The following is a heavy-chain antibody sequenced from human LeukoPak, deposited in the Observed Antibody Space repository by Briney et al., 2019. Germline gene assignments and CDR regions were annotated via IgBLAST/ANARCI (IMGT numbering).Heavy chain of an antibody. CDR3: AREGYSSSWYSGYWYFDL. Sequence: SETLSLTCTVSGGSISSYYWSWIRQPAGKGLEWIGRIYTSGSTNYNPSLKSRVTMSVDTSKNQFSLKLSSVTAADTAVYYCAREGYSSSWYSGYWYFDLWGRGTLVTVSS. CDR2: IYTSGST. CDR1: GGSISSYY. D-gene: IGHD6-13*01. V-gene: IGHV4-4*07. J-gene: IGHJ2*01.